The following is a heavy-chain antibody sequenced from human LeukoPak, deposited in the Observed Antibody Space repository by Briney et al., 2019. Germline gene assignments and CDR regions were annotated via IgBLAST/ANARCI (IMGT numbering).Heavy chain of an antibody. Sequence: ASVKVSCKASGYTFTGYYMHWVRQAPGQGLEWMGRINPNSGGTNYAQKFQGRVTMTRDTSISTAYMELSGLRSDDTAVYYCASRRSTSSPFDPWGQGTLVTVSS. CDR1: GYTFTGYY. CDR2: INPNSGGT. D-gene: IGHD2-2*01. CDR3: ASRRSTSSPFDP. J-gene: IGHJ5*02. V-gene: IGHV1-2*06.